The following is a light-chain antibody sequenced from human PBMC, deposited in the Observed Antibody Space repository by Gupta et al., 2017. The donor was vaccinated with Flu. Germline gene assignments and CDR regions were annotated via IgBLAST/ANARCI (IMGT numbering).Light chain of an antibody. CDR3: QQTYTEPLT. Sequence: KMTQSPSSLSASVGDRVTITCRAGRSISTYLNWYQQKPGRAPNLLIYAASTLQSGVPSRFSGSGSGTDFSLTINSLQPEDFATYYCQQTYTEPLTFGGGTKVEI. CDR2: AAS. J-gene: IGKJ4*01. V-gene: IGKV1-39*01. CDR1: RSISTY.